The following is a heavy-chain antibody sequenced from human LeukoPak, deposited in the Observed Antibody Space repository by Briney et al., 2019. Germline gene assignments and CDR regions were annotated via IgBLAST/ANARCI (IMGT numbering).Heavy chain of an antibody. Sequence: PGGSLRLSCAASGFTFSSYAMSWVRQAPGKGLEWVSSISGSGGSTYYADSVKGRFTISRDNAKNSLYLQMISLRAEDTAVYYCARVRVAAAAFDYWGQGTLVTVSS. D-gene: IGHD6-13*01. V-gene: IGHV3-23*01. CDR3: ARVRVAAAAFDY. J-gene: IGHJ4*02. CDR1: GFTFSSYA. CDR2: ISGSGGST.